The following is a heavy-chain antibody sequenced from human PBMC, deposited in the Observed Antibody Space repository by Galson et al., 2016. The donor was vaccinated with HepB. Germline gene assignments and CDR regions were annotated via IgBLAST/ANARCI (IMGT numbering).Heavy chain of an antibody. CDR1: GGSISSYY. Sequence: SETLSLTCSVSGGSISSYYWGWIRQPPGKGLEWIGYIYDRGSTNYNPSLKSRVTISLDTSKNQFSLKLTSVTAADTAVYFCARIGEVAANVFYYGLDVWGQGTTVTVSS. V-gene: IGHV4-59*01. J-gene: IGHJ6*02. D-gene: IGHD2-15*01. CDR3: ARIGEVAANVFYYGLDV. CDR2: IYDRGST.